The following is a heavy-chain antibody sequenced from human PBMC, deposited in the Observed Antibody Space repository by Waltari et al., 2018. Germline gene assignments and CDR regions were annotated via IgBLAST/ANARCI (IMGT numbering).Heavy chain of an antibody. V-gene: IGHV3-7*01. J-gene: IGHJ5*02. Sequence: EVQLVESGGDLVQPGGCLRLSCAASGFTFSRSWMTWVSQAPGKGLEWVGNIQQNGSEKWYADSVRGRFTISRDNAMNSLYLQMNSLRVEDTAVYYCARDLVATPPWGQGTLVTVSS. CDR3: ARDLVATPP. D-gene: IGHD2-21*02. CDR2: IQQNGSEK. CDR1: GFTFSRSW.